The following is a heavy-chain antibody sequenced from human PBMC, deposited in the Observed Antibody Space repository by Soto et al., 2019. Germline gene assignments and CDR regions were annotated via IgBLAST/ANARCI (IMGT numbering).Heavy chain of an antibody. V-gene: IGHV4-39*01. CDR2: IYYSGIT. Sequence: SETLSLTCTVSGGSISSSSDYWGWIRQPPGKGLEWIACIYYSGITYYNPSLNSLVTMSVDTSKNQFSLKLRSVTAADTAVYYCARQVRHIVVVTAILGRFDPWGQGTLVTVS. CDR3: ARQVRHIVVVTAILGRFDP. CDR1: GGSISSSSDY. J-gene: IGHJ5*02. D-gene: IGHD2-21*02.